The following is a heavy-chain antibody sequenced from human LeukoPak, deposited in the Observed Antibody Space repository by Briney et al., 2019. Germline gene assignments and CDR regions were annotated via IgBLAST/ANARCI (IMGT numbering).Heavy chain of an antibody. J-gene: IGHJ4*02. V-gene: IGHV3-21*01. CDR1: GFTFSGYS. CDR3: ARDRSTGSYFYFDY. D-gene: IGHD6-19*01. Sequence: WGSLRLSCAASGFTFSGYSMNWVGQAPGKGLEWVSSISSSSNYIHYADSVKGRFTISRDNSKNTLYLQMNSLRAEDTAVYYCARDRSTGSYFYFDYWGQGTLVTVSS. CDR2: ISSSSNYI.